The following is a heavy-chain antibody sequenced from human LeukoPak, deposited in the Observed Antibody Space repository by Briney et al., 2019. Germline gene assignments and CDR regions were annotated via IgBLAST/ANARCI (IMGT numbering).Heavy chain of an antibody. D-gene: IGHD6-13*01. CDR1: GYSIISDYY. J-gene: IGHJ3*02. V-gene: IGHV4-38-2*02. Sequence: SETLSLTCTVSGYSIISDYYWGWIRQPPGKELEWIGEINHSGSTNYNPSLKSRVTISVDTSKNQFSLKLSSVTAADTAVYYCARNEQQLVQDAFDIWGQGTMVTVSS. CDR2: INHSGST. CDR3: ARNEQQLVQDAFDI.